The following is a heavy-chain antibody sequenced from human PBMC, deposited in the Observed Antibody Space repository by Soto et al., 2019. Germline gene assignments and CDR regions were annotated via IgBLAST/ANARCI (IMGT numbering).Heavy chain of an antibody. J-gene: IGHJ4*02. CDR3: VAATLLGTFDY. CDR1: GGSISSGNHY. D-gene: IGHD2-15*01. Sequence: QVQLQESGPGLVKPSQTLSLTCTVSGGSISSGNHYWNWIRQPPGKGLEWIGYIYYSGSTYSNPSLKSRVIISVDTSKNQFSLKLSSVTAADTAVYYCVAATLLGTFDYWGQGTLVTVSS. V-gene: IGHV4-30-4*01. CDR2: IYYSGST.